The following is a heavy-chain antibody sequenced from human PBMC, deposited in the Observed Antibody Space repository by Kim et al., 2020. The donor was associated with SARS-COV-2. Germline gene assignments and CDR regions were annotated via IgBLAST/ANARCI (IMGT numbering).Heavy chain of an antibody. Sequence: GGSLRLSCAASGFTFSSYSMNWVRQAPGKGLEWVSSISSSSSYIYYADSVKGRFTISRDNAKNSLYLRMNSLRAEDTAVYYCARDQVRKRDYYDSSGYYYSFDYWGQGTLVTVSS. CDR3: ARDQVRKRDYYDSSGYYYSFDY. D-gene: IGHD3-22*01. V-gene: IGHV3-21*01. CDR1: GFTFSSYS. CDR2: ISSSSSYI. J-gene: IGHJ4*02.